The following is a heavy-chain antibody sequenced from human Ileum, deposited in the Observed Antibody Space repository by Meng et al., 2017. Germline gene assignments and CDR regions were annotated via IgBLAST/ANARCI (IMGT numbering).Heavy chain of an antibody. J-gene: IGHJ4*02. Sequence: GGSLRLSCAASGFTFSDYSMNWVRQAPGKGLEWVASISSSSDYIFYADSMKGRFTISRDNAKNSLYLQMNSLRAEDTAVYYCAKSSTMFITRCFDYWGQGTLVTVSS. CDR1: GFTFSDYS. CDR3: AKSSTMFITRCFDY. CDR2: ISSSSDYI. V-gene: IGHV3-21*01. D-gene: IGHD3-10*02.